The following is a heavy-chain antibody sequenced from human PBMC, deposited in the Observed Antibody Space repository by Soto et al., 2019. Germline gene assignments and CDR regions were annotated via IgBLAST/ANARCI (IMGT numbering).Heavy chain of an antibody. Sequence: EVQLVESGGGLVKPGGSLRLSCAASGFTFSSYSMNWVRQTPGKGLEWVSSISSSSSYIYYADSVKGRFTISRDHAKNSLYLQMNSLRAEDTAVYYCARAGLERRNYYYYMDVWGKGTTVTVSS. CDR1: GFTFSSYS. CDR2: ISSSSSYI. V-gene: IGHV3-21*01. D-gene: IGHD1-1*01. CDR3: ARAGLERRNYYYYMDV. J-gene: IGHJ6*03.